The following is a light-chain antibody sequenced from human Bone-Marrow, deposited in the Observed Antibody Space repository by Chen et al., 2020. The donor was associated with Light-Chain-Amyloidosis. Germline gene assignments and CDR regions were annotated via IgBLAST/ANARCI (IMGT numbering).Light chain of an antibody. J-gene: IGKJ4*01. V-gene: IGKV3-11*01. Sequence: EIVLTQSPATLSLSPGERATLSCRADQSVSSHLAWYQQKPGQAPRLLLYDASNRATDIPARFSGSGSETDFTLTINGLESEDFAVYYCQQRDNWPPGATFGGGTKVEIK. CDR3: QQRDNWPPGAT. CDR2: DAS. CDR1: QSVSSH.